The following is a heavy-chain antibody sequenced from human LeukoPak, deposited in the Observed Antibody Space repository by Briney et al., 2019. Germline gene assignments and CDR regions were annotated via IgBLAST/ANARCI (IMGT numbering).Heavy chain of an antibody. CDR3: ARDNIARPLGI. CDR2: IKQDGSEK. CDR1: GFTFSSYW. D-gene: IGHD2/OR15-2a*01. J-gene: IGHJ3*02. Sequence: GGSLRLSCAASGFTFSSYWMSWVRQAPGKGLEWVANIKQDGSEKYYVDSVKGRFTISRDNAKNSLYLQMNSLRAEDTAVYYCARDNIARPLGIWGQGTMVTVSP. V-gene: IGHV3-7*01.